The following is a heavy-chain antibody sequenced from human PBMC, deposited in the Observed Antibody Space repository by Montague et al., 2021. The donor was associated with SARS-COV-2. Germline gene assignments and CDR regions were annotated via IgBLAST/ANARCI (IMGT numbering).Heavy chain of an antibody. Sequence: SETLSLTCAVSGGSFGDYHWSWIRQPPGKGLEWIGYIRYSGSTNYNPSLKSRVTISVDTSKNQFSLKLTSVTAADTGLYFCARGHLSVSMIVVVFTSAAYYFDYWGQGAQVTVSS. CDR2: IRYSGST. J-gene: IGHJ4*02. D-gene: IGHD3-22*01. V-gene: IGHV4-34*01. CDR1: GGSFGDYH. CDR3: ARGHLSVSMIVVVFTSAAYYFDY.